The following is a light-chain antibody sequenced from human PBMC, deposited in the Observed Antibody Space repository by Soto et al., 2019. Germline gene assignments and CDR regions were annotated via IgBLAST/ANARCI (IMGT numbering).Light chain of an antibody. CDR2: WAS. J-gene: IGKJ5*01. Sequence: ILMTQSPASLAVSVGARATINCKSSQSVLYSSNNKNYLAWYQQKPGQPPKLLIYWASTRESGVPDRFSGSGSGTDFTLTVSSLQAEDVAVYYCQQYFSTPITFGQGTRLEI. CDR3: QQYFSTPIT. V-gene: IGKV4-1*01. CDR1: QSVLYSSNNKNY.